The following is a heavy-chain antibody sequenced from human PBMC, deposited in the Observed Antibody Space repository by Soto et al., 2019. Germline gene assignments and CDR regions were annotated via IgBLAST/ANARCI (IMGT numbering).Heavy chain of an antibody. V-gene: IGHV3-11*01. CDR1: GFSFSDYY. Sequence: QVQLVESGGGLVKPGGSLRLSCAASGFSFSDYYMSWIRQAPGKGLEWISYISNSGRTIYYADSLKGRFTISRDNAKNSLYLQMNSLRVDDTAIYYCARLPYLWGWFDPWGQGTLVTVSS. J-gene: IGHJ5*02. D-gene: IGHD3-16*01. CDR2: ISNSGRTI. CDR3: ARLPYLWGWFDP.